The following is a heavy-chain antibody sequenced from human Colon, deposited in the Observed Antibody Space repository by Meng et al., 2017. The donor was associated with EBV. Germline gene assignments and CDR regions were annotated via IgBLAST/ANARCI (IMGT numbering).Heavy chain of an antibody. V-gene: IGHV4-30-2*01. CDR1: GDSVTNGGYS. J-gene: IGHJ4*02. D-gene: IGHD7-27*01. CDR3: ARDTSTWGNKGLDH. CDR2: IYHSGST. Sequence: QLEPQESGSRLVNPSQTLSLTCGVSGDSVTNGGYSWSWIRQPPGKGLEWIGYIYHSGSTKYNPSLKSRVTISVDTSKNQFSLKLSSVTAADTAVYYCARDTSTWGNKGLDHWGQGILVTVSS.